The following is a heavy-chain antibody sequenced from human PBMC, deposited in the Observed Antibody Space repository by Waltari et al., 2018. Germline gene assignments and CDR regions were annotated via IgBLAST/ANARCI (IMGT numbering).Heavy chain of an antibody. CDR3: ARGPTSMAGDAFDL. CDR2: IGRTGSIT. Sequence: QVQLVESGGGVVKPGGSLRLSCEASGFPFRDYYMSWIRQAPGKGLEWVSYIGRTGSITVQADSGKGRFTISRDNVKESLYLQMNSLRAEDTAVYYCARGPTSMAGDAFDLWGQGTMVTVSS. CDR1: GFPFRDYY. D-gene: IGHD5-18*01. V-gene: IGHV3-11*04. J-gene: IGHJ3*01.